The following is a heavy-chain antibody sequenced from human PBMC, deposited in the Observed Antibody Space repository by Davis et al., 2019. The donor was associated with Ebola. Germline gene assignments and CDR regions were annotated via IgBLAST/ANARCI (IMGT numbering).Heavy chain of an antibody. Sequence: GESLKISCAASGFSFSRYAMSWVRQAPGKGLEWVSGISIIGGSTEYADSVKGRFTISRDNGKNALYLQMNSLRDEDTAVYFCSRGSHFGSGTSVSWGQGTLVTVSS. CDR1: GFSFSRYA. V-gene: IGHV3-23*01. CDR3: SRGSHFGSGTSVS. D-gene: IGHD3-10*01. CDR2: ISIIGGST. J-gene: IGHJ5*02.